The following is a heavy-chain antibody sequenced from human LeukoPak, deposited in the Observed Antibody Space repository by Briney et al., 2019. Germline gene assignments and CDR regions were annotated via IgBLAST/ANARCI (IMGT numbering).Heavy chain of an antibody. CDR2: ISSSGSHI. CDR1: GFTFSSYS. Sequence: GGSLRLSCAASGFTFSSYSMNWVRQAPGKGLEWVSSISSSGSHIYYADSVKGRFTISRDNAKNSVYLQMNSLRAEDTAVYYCASRGPGYSSSFDYWGQGTLVTVSS. D-gene: IGHD6-13*01. V-gene: IGHV3-21*01. J-gene: IGHJ4*02. CDR3: ASRGPGYSSSFDY.